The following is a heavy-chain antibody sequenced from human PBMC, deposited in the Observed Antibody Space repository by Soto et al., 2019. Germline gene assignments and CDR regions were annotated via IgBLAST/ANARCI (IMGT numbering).Heavy chain of an antibody. CDR1: GYSFTDYH. Sequence: GASVKVSCKASGYSFTDYHIHWVRQAPGQGLEWLGRINPKSGGTSTAQKFQGWVTMTTDTSISTASMELTRLTSDDTSIYYCARGDSTDCSNGVCSFFYNHDMDVWGQGTTVTVSS. J-gene: IGHJ6*02. CDR3: ARGDSTDCSNGVCSFFYNHDMDV. CDR2: INPKSGGT. V-gene: IGHV1-2*04. D-gene: IGHD2-8*01.